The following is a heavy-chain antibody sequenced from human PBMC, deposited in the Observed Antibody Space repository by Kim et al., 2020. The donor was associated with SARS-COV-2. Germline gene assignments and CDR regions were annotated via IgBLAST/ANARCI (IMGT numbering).Heavy chain of an antibody. V-gene: IGHV1-8*01. CDR3: AREPGIAAAGTDY. Sequence: AQKFPGRVTRTRNTSVSTAYMELSSLGSEDTAVYYCAREPGIAAAGTDYWGQGTLVTVSS. J-gene: IGHJ4*02. D-gene: IGHD6-13*01.